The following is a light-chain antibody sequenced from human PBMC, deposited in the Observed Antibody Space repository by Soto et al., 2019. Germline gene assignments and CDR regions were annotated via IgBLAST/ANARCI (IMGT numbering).Light chain of an antibody. CDR2: GAS. J-gene: IGKJ3*01. Sequence: DIGLTQSPVTLSLSPGERATLSCRASQSVSNYLAWYQQKPGQAPRVLIYGASSRATGIPDRFSGSGSGADFTLTISRLEPEDFAVYYCQQYTTSPFTFGPGTKVDNK. CDR3: QQYTTSPFT. V-gene: IGKV3-20*01. CDR1: QSVSNY.